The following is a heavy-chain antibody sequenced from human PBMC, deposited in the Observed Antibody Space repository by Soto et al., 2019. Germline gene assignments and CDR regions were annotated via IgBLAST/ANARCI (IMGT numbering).Heavy chain of an antibody. CDR2: IYHSGST. V-gene: IGHV4-30-2*01. J-gene: IGHJ4*02. CDR1: GGSIRSGGYS. D-gene: IGHD2-15*01. Sequence: SETLSLTCAVSGGSIRSGGYSWSWIRQPPGKGLEWIGYIYHSGSTYYNPSLKSRVTISVDRSKNQFSLKLSSVTAADTAVYYCARGQVVAAQHWGQGTLVTVSS. CDR3: ARGQVVAAQH.